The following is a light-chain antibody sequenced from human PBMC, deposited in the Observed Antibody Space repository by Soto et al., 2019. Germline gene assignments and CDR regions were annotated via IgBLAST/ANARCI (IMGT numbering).Light chain of an antibody. CDR3: QQYGSSPPLT. CDR2: GAS. CDR1: QSVSSSY. V-gene: IGKV3-20*01. Sequence: EIVLTQSPGTLSLSPGERDTLSCRASQSVSSSYLAWYQQKPGQAPRLLIYGASSRATGIPDRFSGSGSGTDFTLTISRLEPEDFAVYYCQQYGSSPPLTFGQGTRLEI. J-gene: IGKJ5*01.